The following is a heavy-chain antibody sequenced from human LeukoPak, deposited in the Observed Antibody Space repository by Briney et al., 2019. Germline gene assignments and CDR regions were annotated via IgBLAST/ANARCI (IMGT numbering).Heavy chain of an antibody. V-gene: IGHV4-59*01. Sequence: SETLSLTRTVSGGSISSYYWSWIRQPPGKGLEWIGYIYYSGSTNYNPCLKSRVTISVDTSKNQFSLRLSSVTAADTAVYYCARAGWDIVVVPAAPGWFDPWGQGTLVTVSS. D-gene: IGHD2-2*01. CDR2: IYYSGST. J-gene: IGHJ5*02. CDR3: ARAGWDIVVVPAAPGWFDP. CDR1: GGSISSYY.